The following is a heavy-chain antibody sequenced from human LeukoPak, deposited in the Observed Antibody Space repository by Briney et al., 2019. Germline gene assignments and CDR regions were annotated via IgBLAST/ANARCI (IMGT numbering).Heavy chain of an antibody. CDR1: GYTFTGYY. CDR3: ARGWVYCSSTSCYGSYFDY. V-gene: IGHV1-2*02. Sequence: ASVKVSCKASGYTFTGYYMHWVRQAPGQGLEWMGWINPSSGGTNYAQKFQGRVTMTRDTSISTAYMELSRLRSDDTAVYYCARGWVYCSSTSCYGSYFDYWGQGTLVTVSS. CDR2: INPSSGGT. D-gene: IGHD2-2*01. J-gene: IGHJ4*02.